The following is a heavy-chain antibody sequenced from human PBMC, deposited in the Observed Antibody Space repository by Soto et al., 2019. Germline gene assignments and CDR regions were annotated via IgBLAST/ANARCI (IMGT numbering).Heavy chain of an antibody. V-gene: IGHV4-31*03. CDR2: IYYSGST. J-gene: IGHJ6*02. CDR1: GGSISSGGYY. Sequence: SETLSLTCTVSGGSISSGGYYWSWIRQHPGKGLEWIGYIYYSGSTYYNPSLKSRVTISVDTSKNQFSLKLSSVTAADTAVYYCALHYDSSGYPAGYYYGMDVWGQGTTVTVSS. D-gene: IGHD3-22*01. CDR3: ALHYDSSGYPAGYYYGMDV.